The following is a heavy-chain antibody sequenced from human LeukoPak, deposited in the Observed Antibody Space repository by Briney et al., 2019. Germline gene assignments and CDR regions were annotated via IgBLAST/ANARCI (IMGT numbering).Heavy chain of an antibody. Sequence: PSETLSLTCTVSGGSISSYYWSWIRQPPGKGLEWIGYIYYSGSTNYNPSLKSRVTISVDTSKNEFSLKLSSVTAADTAVYYCAREREVGIPSGSFDYWGQGTLVTVSS. J-gene: IGHJ4*02. V-gene: IGHV4-59*12. CDR2: IYYSGST. CDR1: GGSISSYY. D-gene: IGHD6-25*01. CDR3: AREREVGIPSGSFDY.